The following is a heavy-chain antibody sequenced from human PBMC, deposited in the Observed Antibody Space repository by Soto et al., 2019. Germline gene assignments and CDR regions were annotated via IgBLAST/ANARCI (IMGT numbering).Heavy chain of an antibody. V-gene: IGHV3-11*01. D-gene: IGHD3-22*01. Sequence: PGGSLRLSCAASGFTFSDYYMSWIRQAPGKGLEWVSYISSSGSTIYYADSVKGRFTISRDNAKNSLYLQMNSLRAEDTAVYYCARGYYDSSGYWGYYYYYGMHVWGQGTTVTVSS. CDR1: GFTFSDYY. CDR3: ARGYYDSSGYWGYYYYYGMHV. J-gene: IGHJ6*02. CDR2: ISSSGSTI.